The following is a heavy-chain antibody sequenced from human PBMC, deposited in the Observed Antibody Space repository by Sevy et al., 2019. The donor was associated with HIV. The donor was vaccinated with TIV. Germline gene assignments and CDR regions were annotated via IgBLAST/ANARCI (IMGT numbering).Heavy chain of an antibody. J-gene: IGHJ6*02. CDR3: ARGTGGPGYYYGMDV. V-gene: IGHV3-11*01. CDR1: GFIFRDYY. CDR2: ISNSGSTI. D-gene: IGHD2-8*02. Sequence: GGSLRLSCAASGFIFRDYYMTWIRQAPGKGLEWVSYISNSGSTIYYADSVKGRFTISRDDAKSSLFLQMNSLRAEDTAVYYCARGTGGPGYYYGMDVWGQRTTVTVSS.